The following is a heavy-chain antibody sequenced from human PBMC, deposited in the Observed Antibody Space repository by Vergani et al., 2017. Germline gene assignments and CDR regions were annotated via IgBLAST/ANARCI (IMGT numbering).Heavy chain of an antibody. CDR2: ISGSGGST. Sequence: EVQLLESGGGLVQPGGSLRLSCAASGFTFSSYAMSWVRQAPGKGLEWVSAISGSGGSTYYADSVKGRFTISRDNAKNSLYLQMNSLRAEDTAVYYCASARKNTAALFDYWGQGTLVTVSS. J-gene: IGHJ4*02. V-gene: IGHV3-23*01. CDR1: GFTFSSYA. CDR3: ASARKNTAALFDY. D-gene: IGHD5-18*01.